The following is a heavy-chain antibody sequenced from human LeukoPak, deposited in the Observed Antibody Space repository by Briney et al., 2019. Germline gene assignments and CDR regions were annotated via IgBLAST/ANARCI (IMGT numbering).Heavy chain of an antibody. CDR2: IYTSGST. J-gene: IGHJ5*02. D-gene: IGHD1-26*01. Sequence: SSETLSLTCTVSGGSISSYYWSWIRQPAGKGLEWIGRIYTSGSTNYNPSLKGRVTMSVDTSKNQFSLKLSSVTAADTAVYYCARVGWELPSGWFDPWGQGTLVTVSS. CDR1: GGSISSYY. CDR3: ARVGWELPSGWFDP. V-gene: IGHV4-4*07.